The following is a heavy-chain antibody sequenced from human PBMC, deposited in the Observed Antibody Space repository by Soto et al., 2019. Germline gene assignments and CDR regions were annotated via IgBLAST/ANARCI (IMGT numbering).Heavy chain of an antibody. CDR1: GGSFSGYY. D-gene: IGHD5-12*01. CDR2: INHSGST. CDR3: ARGRAGMATSFNRQFDY. J-gene: IGHJ4*02. V-gene: IGHV4-34*01. Sequence: QVQLQQWGAGLLKPSETLSLTCAVYGGSFSGYYWSWIRQPPGKGLEWFGEINHSGSTNYNPSLKCRVTISVDTSKNQFSLKLSSVTAADTAVYYCARGRAGMATSFNRQFDYWGQGTLVTVSS.